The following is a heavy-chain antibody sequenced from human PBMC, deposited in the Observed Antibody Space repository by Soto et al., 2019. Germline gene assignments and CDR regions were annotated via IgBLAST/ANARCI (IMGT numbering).Heavy chain of an antibody. CDR1: GYNFASYG. CDR2: INTYSGNI. CDR3: ARERGGYKHFDY. V-gene: IGHV1-18*04. D-gene: IGHD2-2*02. J-gene: IGHJ4*02. Sequence: QVQLVQSGAEVKKPGASVKVSCNVSGYNFASYGISWARQAPGQGLEWVGWINTYSGNINYAQKFQGRVTMTTDPSTSTAYMEWRSLRSDDTALYYCARERGGYKHFDYWGQGTLVTVSS.